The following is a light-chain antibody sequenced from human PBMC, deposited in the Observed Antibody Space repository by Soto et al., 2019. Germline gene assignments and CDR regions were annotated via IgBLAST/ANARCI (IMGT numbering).Light chain of an antibody. CDR1: QTICSN. CDR3: RQYNNWPPVT. V-gene: IGKV3-15*01. Sequence: EIVMTQYPATLSVSRGERATLSCRASQTICSNLAWYQQKPGQSPRLLISGASTRVTGIPARFSGSGSGTEFTLTISSLQTEDFAVYYCRQYNNWPPVTFGGGTKVDIK. J-gene: IGKJ4*01. CDR2: GAS.